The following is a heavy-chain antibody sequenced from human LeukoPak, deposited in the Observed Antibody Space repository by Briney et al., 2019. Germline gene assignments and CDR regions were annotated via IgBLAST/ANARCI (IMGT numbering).Heavy chain of an antibody. D-gene: IGHD3-10*01. V-gene: IGHV1-69*05. CDR1: GGTFSSYA. CDR3: ARGGKTYYGSGTPFDY. J-gene: IGHJ4*02. CDR2: IIPIFGTA. Sequence: RASVKVSCKASGGTFSSYAISWVRQAPGQGLEWVGRIIPIFGTANYAQKFQGRVTITTDESTSTAYMELSSLRSEDTAVYYCARGGKTYYGSGTPFDYWGQGTLVTVSS.